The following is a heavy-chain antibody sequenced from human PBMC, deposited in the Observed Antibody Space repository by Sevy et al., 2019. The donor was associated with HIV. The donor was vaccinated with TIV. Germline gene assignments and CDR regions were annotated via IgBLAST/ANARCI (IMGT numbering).Heavy chain of an antibody. Sequence: ASVKVSCKASGYTFTGYYMHWVRQAPGQGLEWMGWINPNSGGTNYAQRFQGRVTMTRDTSISTAYMELGRLRSDDTAVYYCARDRSYCSGGSCYRYYYGMDVWGQGTTVTVSS. J-gene: IGHJ6*02. CDR1: GYTFTGYY. CDR2: INPNSGGT. V-gene: IGHV1-2*02. D-gene: IGHD2-15*01. CDR3: ARDRSYCSGGSCYRYYYGMDV.